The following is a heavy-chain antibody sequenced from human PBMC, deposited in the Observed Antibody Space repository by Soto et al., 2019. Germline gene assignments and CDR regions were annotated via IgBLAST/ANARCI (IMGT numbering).Heavy chain of an antibody. V-gene: IGHV5-51*01. Sequence: GESLKISCKGSGYSFTSYWIGWVRQMPGKGLEWMGIIYLGDSDTRYRPSFQGQVTISADKSISTAYLQWSSLKASDTAMYYCARQTYCSSTSCYTVDSWGQGTLVTVSS. CDR3: ARQTYCSSTSCYTVDS. CDR1: GYSFTSYW. CDR2: IYLGDSDT. D-gene: IGHD2-2*02. J-gene: IGHJ4*02.